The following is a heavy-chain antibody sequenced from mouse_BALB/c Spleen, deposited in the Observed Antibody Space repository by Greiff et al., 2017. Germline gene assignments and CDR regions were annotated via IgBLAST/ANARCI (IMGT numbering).Heavy chain of an antibody. CDR1: GYTFTSYW. J-gene: IGHJ1*01. D-gene: IGHD2-4*01. Sequence: VKLQQPGAELVKPGASVKLSCKASGYTFTSYWMHWVKQRPGQGLEWIGEINPSNGRTNYNEKFKSKATLTVDKSSSTAYMQLSSLTSEDSAVYYCARYDYDWYFDVWGAGTTVTVSS. CDR2: INPSNGRT. V-gene: IGHV1S81*02. CDR3: ARYDYDWYFDV.